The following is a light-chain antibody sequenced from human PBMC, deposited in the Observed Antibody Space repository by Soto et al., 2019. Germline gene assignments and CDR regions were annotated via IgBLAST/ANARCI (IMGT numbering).Light chain of an antibody. CDR1: SSDVGTYNP. J-gene: IGLJ2*01. CDR2: EGS. Sequence: QSALTQPASVSGSPGQSITISCTGTSSDVGTYNPVSWYQQHPGKAPKLMIYEGSDRPSGVSNRFSGSTSANTASLTISGLQAEDEADYYCSSYASGVTIQVFGGGTKLTVL. CDR3: SSYASGVTIQV. V-gene: IGLV2-23*03.